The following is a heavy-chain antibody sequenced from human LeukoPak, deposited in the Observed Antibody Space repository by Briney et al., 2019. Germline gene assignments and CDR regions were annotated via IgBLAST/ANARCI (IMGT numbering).Heavy chain of an antibody. CDR1: GFTFSSYG. CDR3: AKDRSEFDSSGWYCYWFDP. J-gene: IGHJ5*02. V-gene: IGHV3-30*02. D-gene: IGHD6-19*01. Sequence: QPGGSLRLSCAASGFTFSSYGMHWVRQAPGKGLEWVAFIRYDGSNKYYADSVKGRFTISRDNSKNTLYLQMNSLRAEDTAVYYCAKDRSEFDSSGWYCYWFDPWGQGTLVTVSS. CDR2: IRYDGSNK.